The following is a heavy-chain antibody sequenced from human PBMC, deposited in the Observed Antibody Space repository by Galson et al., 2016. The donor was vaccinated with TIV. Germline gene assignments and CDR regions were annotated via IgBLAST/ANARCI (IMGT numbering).Heavy chain of an antibody. D-gene: IGHD2/OR15-2a*01. CDR2: FDPEVFKT. CDR3: ATVAWFPGLSLDN. J-gene: IGHJ4*02. CDR1: GNSLNELV. V-gene: IGHV1-24*01. Sequence: SVKVSCKVSGNSLNELVMHWVRQAPGKGLEWVGGFDPEVFKTVYPQKFQGRVTMTADTYRDTAYMELGSLRIEDTAVYYCATVAWFPGLSLDNWGQGTLVIVSS.